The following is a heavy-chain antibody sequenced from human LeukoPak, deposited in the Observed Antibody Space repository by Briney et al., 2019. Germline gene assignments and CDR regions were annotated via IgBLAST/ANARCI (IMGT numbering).Heavy chain of an antibody. CDR3: ARDRRVYGMDV. CDR2: IYYSGST. Sequence: SETLSLTRTVSGGSISSYYWSWIRQPPGKGLEWIGYIYYSGSTNYNPSLKSRVTISVDTSKNQFSLKLSSVTAADTAVYYCARDRRVYGMDVWGQGTTVTVSS. CDR1: GGSISSYY. J-gene: IGHJ6*02. V-gene: IGHV4-59*01.